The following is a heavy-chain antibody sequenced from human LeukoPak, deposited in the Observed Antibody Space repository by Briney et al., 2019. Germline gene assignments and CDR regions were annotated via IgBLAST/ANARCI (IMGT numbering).Heavy chain of an antibody. V-gene: IGHV3-30*03. CDR2: ISYDGSNK. Sequence: GGSLRLSCAASGFTFSSYGMHWVRQAPGKGLEWVAVISYDGSNKYYADSVKGRFTISRDNSKNTLYLQMNSLKTEDTAVYYCTTAPLQRDYWGQGTLVTVSS. CDR1: GFTFSSYG. CDR3: TTAPLQRDY. J-gene: IGHJ4*02.